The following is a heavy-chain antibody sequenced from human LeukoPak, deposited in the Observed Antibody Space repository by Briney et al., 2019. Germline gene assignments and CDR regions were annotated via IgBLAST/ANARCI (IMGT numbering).Heavy chain of an antibody. CDR1: GDSISSYY. CDR2: IYYTGST. V-gene: IGHV4-59*08. J-gene: IGHJ4*02. Sequence: SETLSLTCTVPGDSISSYYWSWIRQPPGKGLEWIGYIYYTGSTNYSPSLKSRLTISIDTSKNQLSLKLRSVTAADTAVYYCARQGHSPFAFDYWGQGILVTVSS. CDR3: ARQGHSPFAFDY. D-gene: IGHD5-18*01.